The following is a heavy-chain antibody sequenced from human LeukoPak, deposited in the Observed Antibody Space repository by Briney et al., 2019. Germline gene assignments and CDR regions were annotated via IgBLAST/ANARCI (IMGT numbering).Heavy chain of an antibody. CDR2: INPNSGGT. Sequence: ASVKVSCKASGYTFTGYYMHWVRQAPGQGLEWMGWINPNSGGTNYARKFQGRVTMTRDTSISTAYMELSRLRSDDTAVYYCARGRYYDSSGYLDYWGQGTLVTVSS. CDR1: GYTFTGYY. V-gene: IGHV1-2*02. J-gene: IGHJ4*02. CDR3: ARGRYYDSSGYLDY. D-gene: IGHD3-22*01.